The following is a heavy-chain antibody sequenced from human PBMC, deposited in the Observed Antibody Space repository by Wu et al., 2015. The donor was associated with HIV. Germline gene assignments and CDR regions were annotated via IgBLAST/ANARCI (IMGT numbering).Heavy chain of an antibody. CDR2: ISAYNGHT. J-gene: IGHJ4*02. D-gene: IGHD6-19*01. V-gene: IGHV1-18*04. CDR3: AREQDTRGNSGWQTFDY. Sequence: QVQLVQSGAEVKKPGASVMVSCKTSGFVFITYGIGWVRQAPGQGLEWMGWISAYNGHTNYAQKFQDRITMTTDTSTRTAYMELRTLRFDDTAVYYCAREQDTRGNSGWQTFDYWGQGTLVTVSS. CDR1: GFVFITYG.